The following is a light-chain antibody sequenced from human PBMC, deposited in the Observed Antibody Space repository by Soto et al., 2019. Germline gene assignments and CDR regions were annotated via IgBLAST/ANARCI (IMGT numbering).Light chain of an antibody. V-gene: IGKV1-5*03. J-gene: IGKJ4*01. CDR2: KAS. CDR3: QQYEAYPLT. Sequence: DIQLTQSPSTLSASVGDRVTITCRASRSINSWLAWYQQKPGKAPKLLVYKASSLESGVPSRFSGSGSGPEFTLTISTLQPDDFATYYCQQYEAYPLTFGGGTKVEI. CDR1: RSINSW.